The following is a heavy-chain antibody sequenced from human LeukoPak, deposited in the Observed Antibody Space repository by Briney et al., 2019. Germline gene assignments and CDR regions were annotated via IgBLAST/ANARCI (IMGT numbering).Heavy chain of an antibody. D-gene: IGHD3-10*01. CDR3: ARDGSGVWFDY. V-gene: IGHV1-8*01. J-gene: IGHJ4*02. CDR2: INPNSGYT. Sequence: ASVKVSCKASGYSFTSYDVNWVRQATGQGLEWLGWINPNSGYTDFAQNFQDRVTMTTDTSISTAYMELSSLRSEDTAVYYCARDGSGVWFDYWGQGTLVTVSS. CDR1: GYSFTSYD.